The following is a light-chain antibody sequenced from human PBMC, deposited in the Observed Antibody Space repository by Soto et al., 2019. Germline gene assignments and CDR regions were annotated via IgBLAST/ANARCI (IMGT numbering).Light chain of an antibody. CDR1: SSNIGAGYD. CDR2: ANS. V-gene: IGLV1-40*01. J-gene: IGLJ2*01. CDR3: HSYASSLSFL. Sequence: QAVVTQPPSVSGAPGQRVTISCTGSSSNIGAGYDVHWYQQLPGTAPKLLIYANSNRPSGVPDRFSGSKSGTSASLAITGLQAEDEADYYCHSYASSLSFLFGAGTQLTVL.